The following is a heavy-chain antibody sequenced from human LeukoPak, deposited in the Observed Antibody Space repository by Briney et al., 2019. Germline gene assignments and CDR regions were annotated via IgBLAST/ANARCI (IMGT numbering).Heavy chain of an antibody. J-gene: IGHJ4*02. Sequence: PGGSLRLSCAASGLTVSSNYMSWVRQAPGKGLEWVSVIYSGGSTYYADSVKGRFTISRDNSKNTLYLQMNSLRAEDTAVYYCASLMSIAARPNYFDYWGQGTLVTVSS. V-gene: IGHV3-66*02. CDR3: ASLMSIAARPNYFDY. CDR2: IYSGGST. CDR1: GLTVSSNY. D-gene: IGHD6-6*01.